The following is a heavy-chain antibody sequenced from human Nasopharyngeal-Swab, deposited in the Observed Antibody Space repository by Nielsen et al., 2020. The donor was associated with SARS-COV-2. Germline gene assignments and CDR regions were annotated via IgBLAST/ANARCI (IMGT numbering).Heavy chain of an antibody. Sequence: ASVKVSCKASGYTFTGYYMHWVRQAPGQGLEWMGRINPNSGGTNYAQKFQGRVTMTRDTSISTAYMELSRLRSDDTAVYYCARAKRGPGGAFDIWGQGTMVTVSS. CDR2: INPNSGGT. J-gene: IGHJ3*02. D-gene: IGHD3-10*01. CDR3: ARAKRGPGGAFDI. V-gene: IGHV1-2*06. CDR1: GYTFTGYY.